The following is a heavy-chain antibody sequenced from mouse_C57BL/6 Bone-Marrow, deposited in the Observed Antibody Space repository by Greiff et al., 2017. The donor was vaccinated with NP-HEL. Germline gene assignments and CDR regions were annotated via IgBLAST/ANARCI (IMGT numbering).Heavy chain of an antibody. Sequence: VQLQQSVAELVRPGASVKLSCTASGFNIKNTYMHWVKQRPEQGLEWIGRIDPANGNTKYAPKFQGKATITAETSSNTAYLQLSSLTSEDTAIYYCASLLWKLGAWFAYWGQGTLVTVSA. CDR3: ASLLWKLGAWFAY. CDR2: IDPANGNT. CDR1: GFNIKNTY. V-gene: IGHV14-3*01. J-gene: IGHJ3*01. D-gene: IGHD2-1*01.